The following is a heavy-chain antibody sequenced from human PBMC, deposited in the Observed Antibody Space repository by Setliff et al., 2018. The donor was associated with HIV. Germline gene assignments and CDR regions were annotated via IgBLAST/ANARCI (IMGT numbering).Heavy chain of an antibody. CDR1: GGSMSRVY. CDR3: AKEGSWNDDSGAFNI. Sequence: SETLSLTCSVSGGSMSRVYWTWIRQPPGKGLEWIGYVSASGTTKYNPSLQSRVTISGYSSKNQFSLRLSSVTAADTAVYYCAKEGSWNDDSGAFNIWGQGTMVTVSS. V-gene: IGHV4-4*08. CDR2: VSASGTT. D-gene: IGHD1-1*01. J-gene: IGHJ3*02.